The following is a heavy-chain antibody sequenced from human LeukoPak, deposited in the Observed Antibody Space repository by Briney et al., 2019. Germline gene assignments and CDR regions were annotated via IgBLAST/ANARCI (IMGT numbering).Heavy chain of an antibody. D-gene: IGHD3-22*01. J-gene: IGHJ4*02. V-gene: IGHV4-59*01. CDR2: IYYSGST. CDR1: GGSISSYY. Sequence: SETLSLTCTVSGGSISSYYWSWIRQPPGKGLEWIGYIYYSGSTNYNPSLKSRVTISVGTSKNQFSLKLSSVTAADTAVYYCARASRYYYDSSGYYTTFDYWGQGTLVTVSS. CDR3: ARASRYYYDSSGYYTTFDY.